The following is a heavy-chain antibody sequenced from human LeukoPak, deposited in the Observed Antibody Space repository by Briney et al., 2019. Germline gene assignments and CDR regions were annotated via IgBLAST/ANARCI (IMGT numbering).Heavy chain of an antibody. CDR3: ARGIAVANFDY. CDR1: GGTFSSYA. V-gene: IGHV1-69*04. J-gene: IGHJ4*01. CDR2: IIPILGIA. D-gene: IGHD6-19*01. Sequence: SVKVSCKASGGTFSSYAISWVRQAPGQGLEWMGRIIPILGIANYAQKFQGRVTITADKSTSTAYMELSSLRSEDTAVYYCARGIAVANFDYWGQEPWSPSPQ.